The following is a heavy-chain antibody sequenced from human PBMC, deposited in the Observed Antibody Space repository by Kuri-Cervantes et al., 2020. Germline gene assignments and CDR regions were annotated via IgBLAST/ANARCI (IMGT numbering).Heavy chain of an antibody. J-gene: IGHJ4*02. Sequence: ASVKVSCKASGYTFTSYAMNWVRQAPGQGLEWMGWISTYNGNTKYAQKVQGRVTMTTDTSTSTAYMEVRSLRSDDTAMYYCARATPDGSGSPYFYWGLGTPVTVSS. CDR2: ISTYNGNT. D-gene: IGHD3-22*01. CDR3: ARATPDGSGSPYFY. V-gene: IGHV1-18*01. CDR1: GYTFTSYA.